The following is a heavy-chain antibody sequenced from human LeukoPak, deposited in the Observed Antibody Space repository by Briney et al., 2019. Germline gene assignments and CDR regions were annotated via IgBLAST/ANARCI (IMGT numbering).Heavy chain of an antibody. J-gene: IGHJ5*02. V-gene: IGHV4-4*07. CDR2: IYTSGST. D-gene: IGHD6-13*01. Sequence: TSETLSLTCTVSGGSISSYYLSWIRQPAGKGLEGIGRIYTSGSTNYNPSLKSRVTMSVDTSKNQFSLKLSSVTAADTAVYYCARVGSSWEPNWFDPWGQGTLVTVSS. CDR3: ARVGSSWEPNWFDP. CDR1: GGSISSYY.